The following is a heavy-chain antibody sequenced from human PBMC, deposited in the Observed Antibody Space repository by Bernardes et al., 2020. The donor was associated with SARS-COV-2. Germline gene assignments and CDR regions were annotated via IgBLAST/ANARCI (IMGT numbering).Heavy chain of an antibody. Sequence: GSLSLSCAASGFTFGTHVMYWFLQTPGEGLQWVAAVGESGDYTTYTDSVKGRFTISSDYSRNILYLQMNSLRAEDSAVYYCAKIGVRATTFGIDYWGQGTLVTVSS. J-gene: IGHJ4*02. D-gene: IGHD1-1*01. CDR3: AKIGVRATTFGIDY. CDR2: VGESGDYT. CDR1: GFTFGTHV. V-gene: IGHV3-23*01.